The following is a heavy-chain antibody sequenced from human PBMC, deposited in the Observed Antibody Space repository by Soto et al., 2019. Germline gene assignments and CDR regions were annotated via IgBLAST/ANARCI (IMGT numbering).Heavy chain of an antibody. D-gene: IGHD6-25*01. CDR3: ANFLVGTVVSSGWPWYFVC. V-gene: IGHV3-23*01. J-gene: IGHJ4*02. CDR2: ISGSGGTT. Sequence: GGSLRLSCAASGFTFNNYAMSWVRQAPGEGLEWVSAISGSGGTTYYAESVKGRFTISRDNSNNTLYLQMNSLRAEDTAVYYCANFLVGTVVSSGWPWYFVCWGQGGLVTVSS. CDR1: GFTFNNYA.